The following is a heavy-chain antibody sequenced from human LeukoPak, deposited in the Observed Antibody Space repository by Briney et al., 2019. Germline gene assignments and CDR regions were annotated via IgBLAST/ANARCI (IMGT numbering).Heavy chain of an antibody. V-gene: IGHV3-30*02. J-gene: IGHJ4*02. CDR3: AKDQGERYFDY. CDR2: IRTDASNK. D-gene: IGHD3-10*01. CDR1: GITFSRSG. Sequence: PGGSLRLSCAASGITFSRSGMHWVRQAPGKGLERVAFIRTDASNKFYADSFKGRFTISRDNSKNTVYLQMNSLRVEDTAVYYCAKDQGERYFDYWGQGTLVTVSS.